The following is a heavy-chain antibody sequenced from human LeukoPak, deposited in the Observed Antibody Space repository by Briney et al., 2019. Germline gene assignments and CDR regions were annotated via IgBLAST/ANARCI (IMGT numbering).Heavy chain of an antibody. CDR2: ISYDGTNK. V-gene: IGHV3-30-3*01. CDR1: GFTFSYSA. CDR3: ARESTVMTNDAFDI. J-gene: IGHJ3*02. D-gene: IGHD4-17*01. Sequence: PGRSLRLSCAAPGFTFSYSALHWVRQAPGKGLEWVAVISYDGTNKYYADSVKGRFTISRDNSKNTLYLQMNSLGAEDTAVYYCARESTVMTNDAFDIWGQGTMVTVSS.